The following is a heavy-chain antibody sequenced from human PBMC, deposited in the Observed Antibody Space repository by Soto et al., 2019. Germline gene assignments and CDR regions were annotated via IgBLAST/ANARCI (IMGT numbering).Heavy chain of an antibody. J-gene: IGHJ5*02. CDR2: IYYSGST. Sequence: SETLSLTCTVSGGSISSGGYYWSWIRQHPGKGLEWIGYIYYSGSTYYNPSLKSRVTISVDTSKNQFSLKLSSVTAADTAVYYCARVSALDCSSTSCQEGWFDPWGQGTLVTVSS. CDR1: GGSISSGGYY. V-gene: IGHV4-31*03. CDR3: ARVSALDCSSTSCQEGWFDP. D-gene: IGHD2-2*01.